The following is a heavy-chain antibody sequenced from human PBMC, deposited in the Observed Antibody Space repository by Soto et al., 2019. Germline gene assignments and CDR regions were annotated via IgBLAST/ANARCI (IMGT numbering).Heavy chain of an antibody. CDR2: IDWDDDK. J-gene: IGHJ4*02. V-gene: IGHV2-70*11. CDR1: GGSISSYDW. D-gene: IGHD6-19*01. Sequence: TLSLTCTVSGGSISSYDWSWIRQPPGKALEWLARIDWDDDKYYSTSLKTRLTISKDTSKNQVVLTMTNMDPVDTATYYCARTSRIAVAGMSLDYWGQGTLVTVSS. CDR3: ARTSRIAVAGMSLDY.